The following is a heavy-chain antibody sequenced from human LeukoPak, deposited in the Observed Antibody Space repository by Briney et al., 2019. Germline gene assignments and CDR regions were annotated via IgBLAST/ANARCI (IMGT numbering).Heavy chain of an antibody. CDR2: IIPIFGTA. CDR3: ARDLGVAARPDYNYYMDV. V-gene: IGHV1-69*05. Sequence: GASVKVSCKASGGTFSSYAISWVRQAPGQGLEWMGGIIPIFGTANYAQKFQGRVTITTDESTSTAYMELSSLRSEDTAVYYCARDLGVAARPDYNYYMDVWGKGTTVTVSS. D-gene: IGHD6-6*01. CDR1: GGTFSSYA. J-gene: IGHJ6*03.